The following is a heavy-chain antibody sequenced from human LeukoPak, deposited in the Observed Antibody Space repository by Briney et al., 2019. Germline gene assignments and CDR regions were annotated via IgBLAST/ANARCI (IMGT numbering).Heavy chain of an antibody. V-gene: IGHV4-34*01. CDR1: GGSFNGYC. CDR2: INHSGST. D-gene: IGHD2-15*01. J-gene: IGHJ4*02. CDR3: ARHSSGGPDDY. Sequence: SETLSLTCAVYGGSFNGYCWSWIRQPPGKGLEWIGEINHSGSTNYNPSLKSRVTISVDTSKNQFSLKLSSVTAADTAVYYCARHSSGGPDDYWGQGTLVTVSS.